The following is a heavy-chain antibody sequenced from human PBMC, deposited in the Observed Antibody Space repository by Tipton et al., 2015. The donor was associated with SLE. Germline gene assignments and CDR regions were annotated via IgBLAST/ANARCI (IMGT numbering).Heavy chain of an antibody. D-gene: IGHD4-11*01. V-gene: IGHV3-33*01. CDR1: GFTFSSYG. CDR2: IWYDGSNK. CDR3: ARDLLSVTTSDNWFDP. J-gene: IGHJ5*02. Sequence: QVQLVQSGGGVVQPGRSLRLSCAASGFTFSSYGMHWVRLAPGKGLEWVAVIWYDGSNKYYADSVKGRFTISRDNSKNTLYLQMISLRAEDTAVYYCARDLLSVTTSDNWFDPWGQGTLVTVSS.